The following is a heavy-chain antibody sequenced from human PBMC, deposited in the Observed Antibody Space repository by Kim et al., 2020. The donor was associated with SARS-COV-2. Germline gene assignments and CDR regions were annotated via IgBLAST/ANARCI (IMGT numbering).Heavy chain of an antibody. Sequence: SETLSLTCTVSGGSISSSSYYWGWIRQPPGKGLEWIGSIYYSGSTYYNPSLKSRVTISVDTSKNQFSLKLSSVTAADTAVYYCARLVAPHLGEQQLIQH. CDR3: ARLVAPHLGEQQLIQH. D-gene: IGHD6-13*01. V-gene: IGHV4-39*01. CDR1: GGSISSSSYY. J-gene: IGHJ1*01. CDR2: IYYSGST.